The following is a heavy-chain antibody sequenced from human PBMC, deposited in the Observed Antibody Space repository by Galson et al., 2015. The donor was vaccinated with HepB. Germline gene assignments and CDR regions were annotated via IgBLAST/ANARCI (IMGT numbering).Heavy chain of an antibody. CDR1: GFTFGDYA. Sequence: SLRLSCAASGFTFGDYAMSWFRQAPGKGLEWVGFIRGKAYGGTTEYAASVKGRFTISRDDSKSIAYLQMNSLKTEDTAVYYCTSDLRFLEWPYPAHFDYWGQGTLVTVSS. CDR2: IRGKAYGGTT. J-gene: IGHJ4*02. D-gene: IGHD3-3*01. V-gene: IGHV3-49*03. CDR3: TSDLRFLEWPYPAHFDY.